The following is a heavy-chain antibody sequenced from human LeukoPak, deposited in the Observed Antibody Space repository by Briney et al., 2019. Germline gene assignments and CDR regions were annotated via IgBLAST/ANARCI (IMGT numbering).Heavy chain of an antibody. CDR1: GFTFSSYG. CDR2: IRYDGSNK. V-gene: IGHV3-30*02. J-gene: IGHJ4*02. D-gene: IGHD3-9*01. Sequence: GGSLRLSCAASGFTFSSYGMHWVRQAPGKGLEWVAFIRYDGSNKYYADSVKGRFTISRDNSKNTLYLQMNSLRAEDTAVYYCAKDREPYVLRYLFDYWGQGTLVTVSS. CDR3: AKDREPYVLRYLFDY.